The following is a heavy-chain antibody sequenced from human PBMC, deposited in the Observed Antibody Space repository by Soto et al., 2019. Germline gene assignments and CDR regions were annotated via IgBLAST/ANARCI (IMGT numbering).Heavy chain of an antibody. V-gene: IGHV5-51*01. Sequence: PGESLKISCKGSGYSFTSYWIGWVRQMPGKGLEWMGIIYPGDSDTRYSPSFQGQVTISADKSISTAYLQWSSLKASDIAMYYCARRYYYGSGSYFHGMDVWGQGTTVTVSS. CDR1: GYSFTSYW. CDR3: ARRYYYGSGSYFHGMDV. D-gene: IGHD3-10*01. CDR2: IYPGDSDT. J-gene: IGHJ6*02.